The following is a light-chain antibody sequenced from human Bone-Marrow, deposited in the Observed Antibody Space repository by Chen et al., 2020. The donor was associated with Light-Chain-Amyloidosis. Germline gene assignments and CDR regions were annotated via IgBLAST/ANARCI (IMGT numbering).Light chain of an antibody. J-gene: IGLJ3*02. CDR1: NIRSTS. Sequence: SYVLTQPSSVSVAPGQTATIACGGNNIRSTSVHWYQQTPDQAPLLVVYDDSDRPSGIPERSARGDSGTTATLTSGRVWAGGGADYYCQVGDRSSDHPVFGGGTKVTVL. CDR3: QVGDRSSDHPV. V-gene: IGLV3-21*02. CDR2: DDS.